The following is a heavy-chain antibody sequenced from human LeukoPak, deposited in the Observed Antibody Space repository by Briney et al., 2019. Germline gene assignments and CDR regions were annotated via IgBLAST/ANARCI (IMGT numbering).Heavy chain of an antibody. Sequence: GGSLRLSCAASGFTFSSYGMHWGRRSPGKGLEWVAAISDDGSNKYFADSVKGRFTISRDNSKNTLFVQMDRLRTEDTAVYYCLSVGSSARGDYWGQGTLVIVSS. CDR3: LSVGSSARGDY. J-gene: IGHJ4*02. V-gene: IGHV3-30*03. CDR1: GFTFSSYG. CDR2: ISDDGSNK. D-gene: IGHD1-26*01.